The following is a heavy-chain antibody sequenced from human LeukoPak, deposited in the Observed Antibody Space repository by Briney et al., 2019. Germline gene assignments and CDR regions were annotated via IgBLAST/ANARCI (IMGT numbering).Heavy chain of an antibody. CDR3: AKERPYGEFDY. Sequence: GGSLRLSCAPSGFTFSSYAMSWVRQAPGKGGEWVSGIRGSGDSTYYTDSVKGRFTISRDNSKSTLYLQMNSLRAEDTAVYYCAKERPYGEFDYWGQGTLVTVSS. V-gene: IGHV3-23*01. J-gene: IGHJ4*02. D-gene: IGHD4-17*01. CDR2: IRGSGDST. CDR1: GFTFSSYA.